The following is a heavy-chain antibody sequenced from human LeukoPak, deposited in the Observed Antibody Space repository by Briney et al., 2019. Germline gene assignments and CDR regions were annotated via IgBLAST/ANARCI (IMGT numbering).Heavy chain of an antibody. CDR1: GGSICSSNW. D-gene: IGHD6-13*01. Sequence: SGTLSLTCAVSGGSICSSNWWSWVRQPPGKGLEWIGEIYHSGTTNYNPSLRSRVTISVDKSKNKFSLKLSSVTAADTAVYYCAKVPLIAAAGNTFDYWGQGTLVTVSS. CDR3: AKVPLIAAAGNTFDY. V-gene: IGHV4-4*02. CDR2: IYHSGTT. J-gene: IGHJ4*02.